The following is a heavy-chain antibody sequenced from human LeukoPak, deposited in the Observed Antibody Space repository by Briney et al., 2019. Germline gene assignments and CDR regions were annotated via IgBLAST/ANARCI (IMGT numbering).Heavy chain of an antibody. CDR3: AKDRSYGSVQYYFDY. Sequence: GGSLRLSCAASGFTFSSYGIHWVRQAPGKGLEWVAVISYDGSSKYYADSVKGRFTISRDNSKNTLYLQMNSLRAEDTAVYCCAKDRSYGSVQYYFDYWGQGSLVTVSS. D-gene: IGHD4-17*01. V-gene: IGHV3-30*18. J-gene: IGHJ4*02. CDR2: ISYDGSSK. CDR1: GFTFSSYG.